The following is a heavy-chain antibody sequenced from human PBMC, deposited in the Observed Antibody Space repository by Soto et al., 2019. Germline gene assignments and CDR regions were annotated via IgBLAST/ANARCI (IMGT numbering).Heavy chain of an antibody. CDR2: INPNSGGT. J-gene: IGHJ4*02. V-gene: IGHV1-2*02. Sequence: ASVKVSCKASGYTFSGFYMHWVRQAPGQGLEWMGGINPNSGGTKSAEKFQGRVTMTRDTSISTAYMELSRLTSDDTAVYYCASAAVTGTAGLDFWGQGTQVTGSS. CDR1: GYTFSGFY. CDR3: ASAAVTGTAGLDF. D-gene: IGHD6-19*01.